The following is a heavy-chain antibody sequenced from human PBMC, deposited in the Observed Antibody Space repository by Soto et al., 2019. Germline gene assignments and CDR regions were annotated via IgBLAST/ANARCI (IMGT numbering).Heavy chain of an antibody. D-gene: IGHD3-16*02. CDR3: ARENYDYVWGSYRNDAFDI. CDR1: GYTFTSYA. V-gene: IGHV1-3*01. J-gene: IGHJ3*02. Sequence: QVQLVQSGAEVKKPGASVKVSCKASGYTFTSYAMHWVRQAPGQRLEWMGWINAGNGNTKYSQKFQGRVTITRDTSASNAYMELSNLRSQDTAVYYCARENYDYVWGSYRNDAFDIWGQGTMVTVSS. CDR2: INAGNGNT.